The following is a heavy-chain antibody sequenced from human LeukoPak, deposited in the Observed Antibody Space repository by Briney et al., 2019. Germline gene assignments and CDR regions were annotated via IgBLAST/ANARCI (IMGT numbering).Heavy chain of an antibody. CDR2: INHSGGT. CDR1: GGSISNYF. J-gene: IGHJ4*02. Sequence: PSETLSLTCTVSGGSISNYFWSWIRQPTGKGLEWIGEINHSGGTNYNPSLKVRVTISVDTSKNQVSLMLSSVTAADTAVYYCTRDSSGYDWFYDYWDQGTLVTVSS. V-gene: IGHV4-59*12. D-gene: IGHD5-12*01. CDR3: TRDSSGYDWFYDY.